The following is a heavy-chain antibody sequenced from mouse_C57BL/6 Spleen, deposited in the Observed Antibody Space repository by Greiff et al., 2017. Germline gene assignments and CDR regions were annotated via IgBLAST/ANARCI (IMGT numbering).Heavy chain of an antibody. V-gene: IGHV5-2*01. J-gene: IGHJ4*01. CDR1: EYEFPSHD. CDR3: ARHPLYGSSPSTGAMDY. Sequence: EVTLVESGGGLVQPGESLKLSCESNEYEFPSHDMSWVRKTPEKRLELVAAINSDGGSTYYPDTMERRVIISRDNTKKTRYLQMSSLRSEDTALYYCARHPLYGSSPSTGAMDYWGQGTSVTVSS. D-gene: IGHD1-1*01. CDR2: INSDGGST.